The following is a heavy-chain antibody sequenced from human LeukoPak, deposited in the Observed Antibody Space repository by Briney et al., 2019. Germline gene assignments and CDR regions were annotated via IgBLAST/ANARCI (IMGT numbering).Heavy chain of an antibody. CDR1: GGTYSRYA. CDR2: IIPMFGTA. J-gene: IGHJ5*02. D-gene: IGHD3-3*01. Sequence: GSSVMVSCKASGGTYSRYAISWVRQAPGQGLDWMGGIIPMFGTANYAQKFQGRVTITADESTSTAYMELSSLRSEDTAVYYCARDLGGYDFWSGYYQRGNWFDPWGQGTLVTVSS. V-gene: IGHV1-69*01. CDR3: ARDLGGYDFWSGYYQRGNWFDP.